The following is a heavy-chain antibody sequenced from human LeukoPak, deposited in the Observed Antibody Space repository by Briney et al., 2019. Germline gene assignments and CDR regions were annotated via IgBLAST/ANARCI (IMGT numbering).Heavy chain of an antibody. V-gene: IGHV4-59*01. Sequence: PSESLSLTCTVSGGPINNYYWSWIRQPPGKGLEWIGYIYYSGSTNYNPSLKSRVTISVDTSKNQFSLKLSSVTAADTALYYCARDPWRRLDYWGQGTLVTVSS. CDR1: GGPINNYY. J-gene: IGHJ4*02. D-gene: IGHD3-3*01. CDR2: IYYSGST. CDR3: ARDPWRRLDY.